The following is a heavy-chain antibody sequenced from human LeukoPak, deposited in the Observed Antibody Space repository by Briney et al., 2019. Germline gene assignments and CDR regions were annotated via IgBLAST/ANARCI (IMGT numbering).Heavy chain of an antibody. Sequence: SETLSLTCTVSGDSISSYYWSWIRQPAGKGLEWIGRIHPSGSTNYNPSLKSRVTLSVDASKNQFSLKLSSVTAADTAVYYCARGPPPDFDYWGRGTLVTVSS. V-gene: IGHV4-4*07. CDR1: GDSISSYY. CDR2: IHPSGST. J-gene: IGHJ4*02. CDR3: ARGPPPDFDY.